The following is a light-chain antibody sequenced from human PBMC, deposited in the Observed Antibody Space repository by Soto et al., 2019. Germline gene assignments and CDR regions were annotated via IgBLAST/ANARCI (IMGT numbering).Light chain of an antibody. Sequence: LSCRASQNISRSLAWYQQKPGQAPRLLIYDASNRATGIPARFSGSGSGTDFTLAISSLEPEDFAVYYCQQCYNWPQWTFGQGTKVDIK. J-gene: IGKJ1*01. CDR1: QNISRS. CDR3: QQCYNWPQWT. V-gene: IGKV3-11*01. CDR2: DAS.